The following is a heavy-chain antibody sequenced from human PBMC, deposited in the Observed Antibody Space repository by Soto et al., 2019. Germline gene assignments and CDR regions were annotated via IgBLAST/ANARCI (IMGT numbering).Heavy chain of an antibody. CDR1: GFTLSSCS. J-gene: IGHJ4*02. Sequence: VQLVESGGGVVQPGRSLRLSCAASGFTLSSCSMHWVRQAPGKGLEWVGVISYDGNKKYYRDSVKGRFSISRDTSNNTVHLQMNSLRPDDTAVYYCARSVAVAGLDYWGQGSLVTVSS. D-gene: IGHD6-19*01. CDR2: ISYDGNKK. CDR3: ARSVAVAGLDY. V-gene: IGHV3-30-3*01.